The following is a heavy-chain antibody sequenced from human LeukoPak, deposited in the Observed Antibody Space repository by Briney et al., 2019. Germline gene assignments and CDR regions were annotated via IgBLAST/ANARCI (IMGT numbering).Heavy chain of an antibody. CDR2: IHYSGTT. V-gene: IGHV4-59*01. CDR3: ARDYAGKFDY. D-gene: IGHD2-2*01. Sequence: SSETLSLTCTVSDGSISGYYWSWIRQPPGKGLEWIGYIHYSGTTNYNPSLKSRVTISVDTTKSQLSLKLSSVTAADTAVYYCARDYAGKFDYWGQGTLVTVSS. CDR1: DGSISGYY. J-gene: IGHJ4*02.